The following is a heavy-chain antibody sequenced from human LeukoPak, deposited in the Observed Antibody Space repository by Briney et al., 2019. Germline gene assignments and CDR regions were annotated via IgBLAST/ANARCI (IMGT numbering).Heavy chain of an antibody. Sequence: GGSLRLSCAASGFTFSSYGMHWVRQAPGKELEWVAVISYDGSNKYYADSVKGRFTISRDNSKNTLYLQMNSLRAEDTAVYYCAYPDSMNYYGMDVWGQGTTVTVSS. J-gene: IGHJ6*02. CDR3: AYPDSMNYYGMDV. CDR1: GFTFSSYG. D-gene: IGHD2-15*01. V-gene: IGHV3-30*03. CDR2: ISYDGSNK.